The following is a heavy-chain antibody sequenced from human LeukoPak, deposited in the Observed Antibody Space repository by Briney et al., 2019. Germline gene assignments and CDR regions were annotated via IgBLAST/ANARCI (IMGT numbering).Heavy chain of an antibody. D-gene: IGHD3-16*01. Sequence: PSETLSLTCTVSGGSISSYYWGWIRQPPGKGLEWIGSIYYSGSTYYNPSLKSRVTISVDTSKNQFSLKLSSVTAADTAVYYCARELRGEDAFDIWGQGTMVTVSS. CDR2: IYYSGST. V-gene: IGHV4-39*07. J-gene: IGHJ3*02. CDR3: ARELRGEDAFDI. CDR1: GGSISSYY.